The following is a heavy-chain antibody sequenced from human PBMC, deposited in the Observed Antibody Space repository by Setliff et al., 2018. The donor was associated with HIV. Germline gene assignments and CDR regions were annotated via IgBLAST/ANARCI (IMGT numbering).Heavy chain of an antibody. CDR3: ARRGDFFYYAMDV. J-gene: IGHJ6*02. Sequence: ASVKVSCKASGGTSNKYAINWVRQAPGQGLEWMGQFIPVLDITNYAQKFQGRVTITADASSSTMYMELSGLRSGDTAVYYCARRGDFFYYAMDVWGQGTTVTVSS. CDR2: FIPVLDIT. V-gene: IGHV1-69*10. CDR1: GGTSNKYA.